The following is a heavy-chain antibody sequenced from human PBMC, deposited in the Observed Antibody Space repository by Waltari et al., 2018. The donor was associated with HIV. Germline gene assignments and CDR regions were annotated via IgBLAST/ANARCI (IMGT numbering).Heavy chain of an antibody. CDR3: ARGLPKQWLAYFYY. J-gene: IGHJ4*02. Sequence: EVQLVQSGAEVKKPGESLKISCKSSGYNFTTYWIGWVRQMPGKGLEWMGIIHPGDADTRYSPSFQGQVTISADKSSSTAFLQWSSRKASDTAMYYCARGLPKQWLAYFYYWGQGTLVTVSS. CDR2: IHPGDADT. D-gene: IGHD6-19*01. CDR1: GYNFTTYW. V-gene: IGHV5-51*01.